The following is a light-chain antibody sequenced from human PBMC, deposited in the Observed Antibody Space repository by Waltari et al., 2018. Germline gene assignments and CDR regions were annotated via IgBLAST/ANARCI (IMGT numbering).Light chain of an antibody. J-gene: IGLJ3*02. CDR1: TGPVTSGHY. Sequence: GTVTLTCGSSTGPVTSGHYPYWLPQKPGQAPMTLIHDTANKHTWTPARFSGSLLGGKTALTLSGAQPEDDAEYYCLLFYRGVGVFGGGTKLTVL. CDR3: LLFYRGVGV. V-gene: IGLV7-46*01. CDR2: DTA.